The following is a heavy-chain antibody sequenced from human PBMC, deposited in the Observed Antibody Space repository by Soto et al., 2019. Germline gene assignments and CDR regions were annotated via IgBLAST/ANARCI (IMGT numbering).Heavy chain of an antibody. J-gene: IGHJ5*02. CDR1: GYTFTSYA. V-gene: IGHV1-3*01. D-gene: IGHD5-12*01. CDR3: ARTQCLRLKGGLGWFDP. Sequence: QVQLVQSGAEVKKPGASVKVSCKASGYTFTSYAMHWVRQAPGQRLEWMGWINAGNGNTKYSQKFQGRVTITRDTSANTAYMELSSLRSEDTAVYYCARTQCLRLKGGLGWFDPWGQGTLVTVSS. CDR2: INAGNGNT.